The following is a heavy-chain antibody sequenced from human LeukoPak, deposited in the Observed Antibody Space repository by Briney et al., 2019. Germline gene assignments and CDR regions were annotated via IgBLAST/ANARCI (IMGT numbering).Heavy chain of an antibody. V-gene: IGHV3-23*01. CDR1: GFTFSSYA. CDR3: AKGARSIVVVPAAIDY. J-gene: IGHJ4*02. Sequence: GGSLRLSCAASGFTFSSYAMSWVRQAPGKGLEWVSAISGSGGSTYYADSVKGRFTISRDNSKNTLNLQMNSLRAEDTAVYYCAKGARSIVVVPAAIDYWGQGTLVTVSS. CDR2: ISGSGGST. D-gene: IGHD2-2*01.